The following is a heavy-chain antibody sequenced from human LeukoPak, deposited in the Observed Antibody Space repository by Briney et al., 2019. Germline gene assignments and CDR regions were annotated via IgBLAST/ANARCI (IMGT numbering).Heavy chain of an antibody. V-gene: IGHV4-34*01. CDR2: INHSGST. J-gene: IGHJ4*02. CDR1: GGSFCCYY. D-gene: IGHD2-2*01. CDR3: ARGLGSYCSCTGCAPFQH. Sequence: SETLSLTCAVYGGSFCCYYCGWICQPPGKRLEWIGEINHSGSTNYNPSLKSRVTISVDTSKNQFSLKLSSVAAADTAVYYCARGLGSYCSCTGCAPFQHWPRETLVTVSS.